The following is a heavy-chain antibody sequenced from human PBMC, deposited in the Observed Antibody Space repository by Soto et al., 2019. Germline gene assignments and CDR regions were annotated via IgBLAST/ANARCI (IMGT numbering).Heavy chain of an antibody. Sequence: EVQLLESGGGLVQPGGSLRLSCAASGFTFSSYAMSWVRQAPGKGLEWILAISGSGGSTYYADSVKGRFTISRDNSKNTLYLQMNSLRAEDTAVYYCAPRGPAAGPLLGYWGQGTLVTVSS. CDR3: APRGPAAGPLLGY. V-gene: IGHV3-23*01. D-gene: IGHD6-13*01. CDR1: GFTFSSYA. CDR2: ISGSGGST. J-gene: IGHJ4*02.